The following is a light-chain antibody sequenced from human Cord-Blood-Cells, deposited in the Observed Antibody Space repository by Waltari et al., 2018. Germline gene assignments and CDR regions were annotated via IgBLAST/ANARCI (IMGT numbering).Light chain of an antibody. CDR2: AAS. CDR3: QQSYSTPWT. V-gene: IGKV1-39*01. J-gene: IGKJ1*01. CDR1: QSIRSY. Sequence: DIQMTQSPSSLSASVGDRVTITCRASQSIRSYLNWYQQKPGKAPRLLIYAASSVQSGVPSMFSGSGSGTDFTLSISSLQQEDFATYYCQQSYSTPWTFCQGTKVKIK.